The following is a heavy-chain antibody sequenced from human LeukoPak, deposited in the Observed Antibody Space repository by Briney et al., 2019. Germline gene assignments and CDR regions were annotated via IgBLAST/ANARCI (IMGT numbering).Heavy chain of an antibody. J-gene: IGHJ3*02. Sequence: GSLRLSCAASGFIFSSYGMHWVRQAPGKGLEWVAVISYDGSNKYYADSVKGRFTISRDNSKKTLYLQMNSLRAEDTAVYYCAKSRTDMYLDAFDIWGQGTMVTVSS. CDR3: AKSRTDMYLDAFDI. CDR1: GFIFSSYG. CDR2: ISYDGSNK. V-gene: IGHV3-30*18. D-gene: IGHD1/OR15-1a*01.